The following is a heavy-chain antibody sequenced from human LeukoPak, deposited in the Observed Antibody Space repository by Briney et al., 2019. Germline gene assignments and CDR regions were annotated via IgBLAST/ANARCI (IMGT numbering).Heavy chain of an antibody. D-gene: IGHD6-19*01. CDR2: IAQDGSEK. Sequence: PGGSLRLSCAASGLTFSAYWGNWVRQAPGKGLEWVANIAQDGSEKNYVDSVKGRFTISRDYGENSLYLQMNSLRVEDTGVYYCVGGIGWLPDYWGQGTLVTVSS. J-gene: IGHJ4*02. CDR3: VGGIGWLPDY. V-gene: IGHV3-7*01. CDR1: GLTFSAYW.